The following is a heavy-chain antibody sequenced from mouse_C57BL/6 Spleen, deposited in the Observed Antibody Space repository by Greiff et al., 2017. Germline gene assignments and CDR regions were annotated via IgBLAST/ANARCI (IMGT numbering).Heavy chain of an antibody. CDR2: INYDGSST. CDR3: ARENYGSSYYYAMDY. J-gene: IGHJ4*01. V-gene: IGHV5-16*01. CDR1: GFTFSDYY. D-gene: IGHD1-1*01. Sequence: EVNVVESEGGLVQPGSSMKLSCTASGFTFSDYYMAWVRQVPEKGLEWVANINYDGSSTYYLDSLKSRFIISRDNAKNILYLQMSSLKSEDTATYYCARENYGSSYYYAMDYWGQGTSVTVSS.